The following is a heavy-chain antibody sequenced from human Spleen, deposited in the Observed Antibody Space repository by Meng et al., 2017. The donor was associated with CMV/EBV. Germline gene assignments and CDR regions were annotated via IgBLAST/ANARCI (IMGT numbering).Heavy chain of an antibody. CDR3: VKDDGFDM. CDR1: GFTFENYA. Sequence: SLKISCAASGFTFENYAMHWVRQAPGKGLEWVSGISRNSGSAGYADYADSVKGRFIVSRDNAKNSLYLQMNSLRVEDTAFYYCVKDDGFDMWGQGTLVTVSS. J-gene: IGHJ3*02. V-gene: IGHV3-9*01. CDR2: ISRNSGSA.